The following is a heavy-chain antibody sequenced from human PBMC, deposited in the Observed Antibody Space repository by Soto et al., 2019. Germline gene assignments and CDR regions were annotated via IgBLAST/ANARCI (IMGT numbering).Heavy chain of an antibody. CDR1: VFTFSSYA. CDR2: ISGSDDST. Sequence: GGSLRLSCAASVFTFSSYAMSWVRQAPGKGLEWVSVISGSDDSTYYADSVKGRFTISRDNSKNTLYLQMNSLRAEDTAVYYCAKDHKFRSLWFGELYSLGCFDYWGQGTLVTVSS. V-gene: IGHV3-23*01. CDR3: AKDHKFRSLWFGELYSLGCFDY. D-gene: IGHD3-10*01. J-gene: IGHJ4*02.